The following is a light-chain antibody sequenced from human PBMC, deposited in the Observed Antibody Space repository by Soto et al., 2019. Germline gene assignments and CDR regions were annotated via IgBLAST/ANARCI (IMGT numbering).Light chain of an antibody. CDR3: QQRYSWPPIT. J-gene: IGKJ5*01. CDR1: QSVSSY. V-gene: IGKV3-11*01. Sequence: EIVVTKSPGILALSTGERATLSCRASQSVSSYLAWYQQKPGQAPRLLIYDTSNRATGIPARFSGSGSGTDFTLTISSLEPEDFAVYYCQQRYSWPPITVGQGTRLEIK. CDR2: DTS.